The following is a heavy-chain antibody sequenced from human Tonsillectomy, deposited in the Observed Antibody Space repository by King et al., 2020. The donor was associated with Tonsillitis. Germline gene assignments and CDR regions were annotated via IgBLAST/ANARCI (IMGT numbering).Heavy chain of an antibody. D-gene: IGHD3-22*01. CDR1: GGSVSSGDYS. V-gene: IGHV4-30-4*07. Sequence: VQLQESGPGLVKPSQTLSLTCAVSGGSVSSGDYSWSWLRQPPGKGLEWIGYIYYSGSTYYNPSLKSRVTISVDTSKNQFSLKLNSVTAADTAVYYCARDRYYDGIGYETQDAFDIWGQGTMVTVSS. CDR3: ARDRYYDGIGYETQDAFDI. CDR2: IYYSGST. J-gene: IGHJ3*02.